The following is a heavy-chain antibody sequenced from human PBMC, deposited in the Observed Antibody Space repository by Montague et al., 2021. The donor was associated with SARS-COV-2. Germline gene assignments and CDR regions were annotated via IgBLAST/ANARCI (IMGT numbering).Heavy chain of an antibody. Sequence: SLRLSCAASGFTFSSYGMHWVRQAPGKGLEWVAVIWYDGSNKYYADSVKGRFTISRDNSKNTLYLQMNSLRAEDTAVYYCAGDRYYDILTGYWEFDPWGQGTLVTVSS. D-gene: IGHD3-9*01. CDR2: IWYDGSNK. V-gene: IGHV3-33*01. CDR1: GFTFSSYG. CDR3: AGDRYYDILTGYWEFDP. J-gene: IGHJ5*02.